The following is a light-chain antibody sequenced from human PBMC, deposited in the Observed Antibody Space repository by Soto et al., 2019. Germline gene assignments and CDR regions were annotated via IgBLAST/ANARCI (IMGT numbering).Light chain of an antibody. CDR1: QSVSSSY. Sequence: DIVLTQSPGTLSLSPGERATLSCRASQSVSSSYLAWYQQKHGQAPRLLIYGASSRATAIPDRFSGSGSVTDFTLTISRLEPEDFAVYYCQQYGSSPNTFGQGTKLEIK. J-gene: IGKJ2*01. CDR3: QQYGSSPNT. V-gene: IGKV3-20*01. CDR2: GAS.